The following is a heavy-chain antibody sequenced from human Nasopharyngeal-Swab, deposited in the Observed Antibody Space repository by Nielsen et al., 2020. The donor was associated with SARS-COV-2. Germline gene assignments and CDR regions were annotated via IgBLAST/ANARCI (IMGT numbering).Heavy chain of an antibody. J-gene: IGHJ6*03. CDR1: GFTFSSYG. CDR3: TRDSSCGGDCSSGGYYYYYMDV. D-gene: IGHD2-21*02. V-gene: IGHV3-33*01. CDR2: IWYDGSNK. Sequence: VGSLILSCASSGFTFSSYGLHWVRQAPGKGLEWVAVIWYDGSNKYYADPVKGRFTISRDNSKNTLYLQMNSMRAEDTAVYYCTRDSSCGGDCSSGGYYYYYMDVWGKGTTVTVSS.